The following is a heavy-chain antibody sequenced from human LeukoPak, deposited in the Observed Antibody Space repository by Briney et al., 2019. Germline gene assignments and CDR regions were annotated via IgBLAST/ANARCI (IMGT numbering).Heavy chain of an antibody. Sequence: PSETLSLTCAVYGGSFGGYYWSWIRQPPGKGLEWIGEINHSGSTNYNPSLKSQVTISVDTSKNQFSLKLSSVTAADTAVYYCASRDTATGLDWGQGTLVTVSS. D-gene: IGHD5-18*01. CDR2: INHSGST. V-gene: IGHV4-34*01. J-gene: IGHJ4*02. CDR1: GGSFGGYY. CDR3: ASRDTATGLD.